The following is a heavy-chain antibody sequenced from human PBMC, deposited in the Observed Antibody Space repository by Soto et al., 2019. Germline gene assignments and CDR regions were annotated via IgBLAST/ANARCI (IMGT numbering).Heavy chain of an antibody. CDR2: IIPIFGTV. J-gene: IGHJ2*01. Sequence: QVQLVQSGAEVKKPGSSVKVSCKASGGTFSNYPISWVRQAPGQGLEWMGGIIPIFGTVNYAQKFQGRVTITADESKSTAYMELSRLRSEDTAVYYCARGNHRWLQLWYFDLWGRGTLVTLSS. CDR3: ARGNHRWLQLWYFDL. D-gene: IGHD5-12*01. CDR1: GGTFSNYP. V-gene: IGHV1-69*12.